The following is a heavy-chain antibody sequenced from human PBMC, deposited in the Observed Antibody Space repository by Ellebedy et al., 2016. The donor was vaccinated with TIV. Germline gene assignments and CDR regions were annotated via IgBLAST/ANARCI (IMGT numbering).Heavy chain of an antibody. CDR3: AKRGDCSANSCLLRD. D-gene: IGHD2-2*01. CDR2: AGGSYGST. J-gene: IGHJ1*01. Sequence: PGGSLRLSCAASGFTFSIHAMGWVRQAPGKGLEWVSSAGGSYGSTFYADSVRGRFTISRDNAKNTLYLQMNSLRAEDTAVYYCAKRGDCSANSCLLRDWGQGTLVTVSS. V-gene: IGHV3-23*01. CDR1: GFTFSIHA.